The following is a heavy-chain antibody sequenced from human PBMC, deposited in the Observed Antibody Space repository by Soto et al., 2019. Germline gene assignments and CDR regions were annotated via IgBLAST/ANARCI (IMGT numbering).Heavy chain of an antibody. CDR3: ARQMFACSSTSCYGPYYYYYGMDV. J-gene: IGHJ6*02. CDR2: IYYSGST. D-gene: IGHD2-2*01. CDR1: GGSISSSSYY. V-gene: IGHV4-39*01. Sequence: QLQLQESGTGLVKPSETLSLTCTVSGGSISSSSYYWGWIRQPPGKGLEWIGSIYYSGSTYYNPSLKSRVTISVDTSKNQFSLKLSSVTAADTAVYYCARQMFACSSTSCYGPYYYYYGMDVWGQGTTVTVSS.